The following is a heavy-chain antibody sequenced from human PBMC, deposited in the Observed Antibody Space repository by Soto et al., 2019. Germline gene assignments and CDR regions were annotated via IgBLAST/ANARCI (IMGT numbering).Heavy chain of an antibody. CDR3: AREVTYGGGSFSLGL. CDR2: INPNNGDT. Sequence: ASVKVSCKAPAVTFTSYFMHWVRQAPGRGLEWMGRINPNNGDTNSPQKFQGRVTMTSDTSISTAYMEMSGLRSDDTALYYCAREVTYGGGSFSLGLWGQGTLVTVSS. V-gene: IGHV1-2*06. D-gene: IGHD3-10*01. CDR1: AVTFTSYF. J-gene: IGHJ4*02.